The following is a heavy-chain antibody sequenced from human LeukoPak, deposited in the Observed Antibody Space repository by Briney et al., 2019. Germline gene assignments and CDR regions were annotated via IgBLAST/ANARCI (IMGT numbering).Heavy chain of an antibody. D-gene: IGHD1-1*01. CDR2: IYISGST. V-gene: IGHV4-39*07. CDR1: GVSISSSSCY. Sequence: SETLSLTCTVSGVSISSSSCYWGWIRQPPGKGLEWIGRIYISGSTNYNPSLKSRVTMSVDTSKNQFSLKLSSVTAADTAVYYCARDRGTWNDDGFDYWGQGTLVTVSS. CDR3: ARDRGTWNDDGFDY. J-gene: IGHJ4*02.